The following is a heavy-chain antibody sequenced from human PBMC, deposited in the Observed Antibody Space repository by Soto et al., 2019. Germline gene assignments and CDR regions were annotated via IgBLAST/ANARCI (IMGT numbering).Heavy chain of an antibody. V-gene: IGHV4-31*03. CDR3: AREGMNYSDSSGYSVRNGMDV. D-gene: IGHD3-22*01. CDR1: GGSISSGGYY. Sequence: QVKLQESGPGLVKPSQTLSLTCTVSGGSISSGGYYWSWIRQHPGKGLEWIGYIYYSGNTYYNPSLKSRVTRSIDTSKSRFSLKLSCVTAGDTAVYYCAREGMNYSDSSGYSVRNGMDVWGQGTTVTVSS. CDR2: IYYSGNT. J-gene: IGHJ6*02.